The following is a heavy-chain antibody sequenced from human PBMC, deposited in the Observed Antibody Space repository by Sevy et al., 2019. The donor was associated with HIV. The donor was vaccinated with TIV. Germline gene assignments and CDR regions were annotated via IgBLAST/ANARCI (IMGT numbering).Heavy chain of an antibody. J-gene: IGHJ6*02. V-gene: IGHV3-30*04. CDR1: GFTFRSYS. CDR3: ARGSVSGIFFYYGLDI. CDR2: ISYDGRNT. Sequence: GGSLRLSCAASGFTFRSYSMHWVRQAPGKGLEWLTLISYDGRNTYYAYSVKTRFTISRDNSNNTLYLQMNSLSPEDTAVYYCARGSVSGIFFYYGLDIWGQGTTVTVSS. D-gene: IGHD1-20*01.